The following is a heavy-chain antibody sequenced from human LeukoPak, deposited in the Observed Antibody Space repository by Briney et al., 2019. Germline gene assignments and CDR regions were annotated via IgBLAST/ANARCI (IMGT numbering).Heavy chain of an antibody. D-gene: IGHD2-15*01. CDR3: ARVVSSDSVGIDAFDI. J-gene: IGHJ3*02. Sequence: PSETLSLTCTVSGGSISSYYWSWIRQPPGKGLEWIGYIYYSGSTNYNPSPKSRVTISVDTSKNQFSLKLSSVTAADTAVYYCARVVSSDSVGIDAFDIWGQGTMVTVSS. V-gene: IGHV4-59*01. CDR2: IYYSGST. CDR1: GGSISSYY.